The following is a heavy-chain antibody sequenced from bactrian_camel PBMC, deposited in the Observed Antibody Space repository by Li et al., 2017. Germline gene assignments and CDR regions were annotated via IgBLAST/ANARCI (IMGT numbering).Heavy chain of an antibody. CDR1: GYTFNTY. CDR3: YDDHGMG. V-gene: IGHV3S40*01. Sequence: QLVESGGGSALAGGSVRLSCAASGYTFNTYSWFRQAPGQEREGVAAIDTGDGSTYYLNSVKGRFTISRDNAKNTVYLQINSLKYEDTAVYYCYDDHGMGWGQGTQVTVS. CDR2: IDTGDGST. J-gene: IGHJ4*01. D-gene: IGHD3*01.